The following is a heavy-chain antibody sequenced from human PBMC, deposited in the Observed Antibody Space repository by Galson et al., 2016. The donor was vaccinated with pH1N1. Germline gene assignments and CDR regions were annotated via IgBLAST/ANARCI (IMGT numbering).Heavy chain of an antibody. CDR1: GFTFSSYW. CDR2: IKQDGSEK. CDR3: ARAGSSWDTYYYYYGMDV. D-gene: IGHD6-13*01. Sequence: LRLSCAASGFTFSSYWMSWVRQAPGKGLEWVANIKQDGSEKHYVDSVKGRFTISRDNAKNSLYLQMNSLRAEDTAVYYCARAGSSWDTYYYYYGMDVWGQGTTVTVSS. V-gene: IGHV3-7*03. J-gene: IGHJ6*02.